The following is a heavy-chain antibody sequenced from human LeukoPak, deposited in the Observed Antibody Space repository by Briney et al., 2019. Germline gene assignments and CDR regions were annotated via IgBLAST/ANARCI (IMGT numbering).Heavy chain of an antibody. CDR3: AKVGNPYYYGSGSYQDY. D-gene: IGHD3-10*01. V-gene: IGHV3-21*04. CDR2: ISGSSTYI. CDR1: GFTFSSYS. Sequence: GGSLRLSCAASGFTFSSYSMDWVRQAPGKGLEWVSSISGSSTYIYYADSVKGRFTISRDNAKNSLYLQMNSLRAEDTALYYCAKVGNPYYYGSGSYQDYWGQGTLVTVSS. J-gene: IGHJ4*02.